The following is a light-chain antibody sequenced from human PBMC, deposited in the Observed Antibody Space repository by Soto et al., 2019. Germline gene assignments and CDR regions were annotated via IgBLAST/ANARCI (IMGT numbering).Light chain of an antibody. CDR3: QQYNNWPGT. CDR1: QSVDIN. J-gene: IGKJ1*01. Sequence: ILLTQSPATLSVSPGERVTLSCRASQSVDINLAWYQQKPGQAPRLLIYGASTRATGIPARFSGSGSGTEFTLTLTSLQSEAFAVYYCQQYNNWPGTFGQGTKVDIK. CDR2: GAS. V-gene: IGKV3-15*01.